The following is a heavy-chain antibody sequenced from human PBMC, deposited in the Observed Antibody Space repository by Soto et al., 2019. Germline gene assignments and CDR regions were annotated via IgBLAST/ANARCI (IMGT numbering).Heavy chain of an antibody. CDR2: IWSDGSNK. Sequence: QVQLVESGGGVVQPGRSLRLSCTASGFTFNNFGMHWVRQAPGKGLEWVAIIWSDGSNKYYADSVKGRFTISRDNSKNTLDLQMNTLGAEDTAVYYCARRGSGTYDMDVWGQGTTVTVSS. CDR3: ARRGSGTYDMDV. CDR1: GFTFNNFG. D-gene: IGHD3-10*01. V-gene: IGHV3-33*01. J-gene: IGHJ6*02.